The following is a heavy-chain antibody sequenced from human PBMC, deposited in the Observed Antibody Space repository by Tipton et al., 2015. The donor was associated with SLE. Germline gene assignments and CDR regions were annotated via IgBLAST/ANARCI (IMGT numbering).Heavy chain of an antibody. V-gene: IGHV4-39*07. J-gene: IGHJ4*02. CDR2: IYYSGST. D-gene: IGHD6-13*01. Sequence: TLSLTCTVSGASMNSGNYYWSWIRQPPGKGLEWIGSIYYSGSTYSNPSLKSRVTISVDTSKNQFSLKLSSVTAADTAVYYCARSAGYGSSWAHFDYWGQGTLVTVSS. CDR1: GASMNSGNYY. CDR3: ARSAGYGSSWAHFDY.